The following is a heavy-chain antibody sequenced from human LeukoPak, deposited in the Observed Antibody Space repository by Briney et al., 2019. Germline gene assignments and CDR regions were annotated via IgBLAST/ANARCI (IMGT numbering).Heavy chain of an antibody. Sequence: GGSMRLSCAASGFLFSSYAMSWVRQAPGKGLEWVSSIGGGGDSTYFADSAKGRFTISRDNSKNTLYLQMNSLRADDTAVYYCAKDRLAVAGTVRVYDYWGQGTLVTVSS. V-gene: IGHV3-23*01. D-gene: IGHD6-19*01. CDR3: AKDRLAVAGTVRVYDY. CDR2: IGGGGDST. J-gene: IGHJ4*02. CDR1: GFLFSSYA.